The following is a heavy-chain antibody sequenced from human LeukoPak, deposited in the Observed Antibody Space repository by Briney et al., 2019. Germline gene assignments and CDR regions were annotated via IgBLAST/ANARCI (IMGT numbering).Heavy chain of an antibody. CDR1: GFTFDDYA. D-gene: IGHD3-10*01. CDR2: ISWNSGSI. J-gene: IGHJ4*02. CDR3: ASGFYGSGSYYGY. V-gene: IGHV3-9*01. Sequence: GGSLRLSRAASGFTFDDYAMHWVRQAPGKGLEWVSGISWNSGSIGYADSVKGRFTISRDNAKNSLYLQMNSLRAEDTAVYYCASGFYGSGSYYGYWGQGTLVTVSS.